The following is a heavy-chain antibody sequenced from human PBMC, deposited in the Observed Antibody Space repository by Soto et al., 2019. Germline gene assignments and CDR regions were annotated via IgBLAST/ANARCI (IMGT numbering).Heavy chain of an antibody. D-gene: IGHD6-6*01. CDR1: GFTFSSYA. J-gene: IGHJ6*02. Sequence: EVQLLESGGGLVQPGGPLRLSCAASGFTFSSYAMSWVRQAPGKGLEWVSAISGSGGSTYYADSVKGRFTISRDNSKNTLYLQMNSVRAEDTAVYYCAKDLDSSSPPYYYYYYGMDVWGQGTTVTVSS. CDR2: ISGSGGST. CDR3: AKDLDSSSPPYYYYYYGMDV. V-gene: IGHV3-23*01.